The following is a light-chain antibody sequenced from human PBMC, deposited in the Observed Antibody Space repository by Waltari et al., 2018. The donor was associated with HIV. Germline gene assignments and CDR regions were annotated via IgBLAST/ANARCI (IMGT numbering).Light chain of an antibody. Sequence: SSDLTQAPSVPVSPGQTDSIPCSGHELANQYVHWYQEEAGQDTVLVSFRDSERPLGIPERISGSRSGILATLTISGVLAEDEADYYCQSAATSGTSVVFGGGTKLTVL. CDR1: ELANQY. J-gene: IGLJ2*01. CDR2: RDS. CDR3: QSAATSGTSVV. V-gene: IGLV3-25*03.